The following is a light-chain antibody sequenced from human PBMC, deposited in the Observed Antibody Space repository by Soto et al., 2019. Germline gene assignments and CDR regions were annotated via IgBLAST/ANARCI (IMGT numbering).Light chain of an antibody. Sequence: IQLTQSPSSLSASVGDRVTVTCRASQGIGTYLVWYQQKSGKAPTVLIYASSTLQTGVPSRFSGSGSGTDFSLIISSLHPEDVATYYCQQYNSYSTFGQGTKVDI. CDR2: ASS. CDR3: QQYNSYST. J-gene: IGKJ1*01. CDR1: QGIGTY. V-gene: IGKV1-9*01.